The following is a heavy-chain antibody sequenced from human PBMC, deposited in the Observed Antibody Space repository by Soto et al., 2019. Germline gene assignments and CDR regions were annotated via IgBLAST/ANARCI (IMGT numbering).Heavy chain of an antibody. CDR2: IEAGNGNK. D-gene: IGHD2-15*01. V-gene: IGHV1-46*01. Sequence: ASVKVSCKASGYTFTSYYMHWVRQAPGQGLEWMGVIEAGNGNKRYTQKFQDRVTMTRDTSASTAYMELSSLRSEDTAVDYCARGVAPYYFDYWGQGTLVTVSS. J-gene: IGHJ4*02. CDR3: ARGVAPYYFDY. CDR1: GYTFTSYY.